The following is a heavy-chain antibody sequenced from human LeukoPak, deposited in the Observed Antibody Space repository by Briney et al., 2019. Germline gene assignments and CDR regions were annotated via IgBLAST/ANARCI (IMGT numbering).Heavy chain of an antibody. CDR2: IWYDGSNK. V-gene: IGHV3-33*01. J-gene: IGHJ4*02. CDR3: ARDVSSSGSY. CDR1: GFTFSSYG. D-gene: IGHD6-19*01. Sequence: GGSLRLSCAASGFTFSSYGMHWVRQAPGKGLEWVAVIWYDGSNKYYADSVKGRFTISRDNSKNTLSLQMNSLRVEDTAVYYRARDVSSSGSYWGQGTLVIVSS.